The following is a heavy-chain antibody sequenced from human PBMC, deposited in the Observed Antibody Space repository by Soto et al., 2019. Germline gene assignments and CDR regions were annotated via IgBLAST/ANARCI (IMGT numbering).Heavy chain of an antibody. J-gene: IGHJ6*02. Sequence: GGSLRLSCAASGFTFSNAWMSWVRQAPGKGLEWVGRIKSKTDGGTTDYAAPVKGRFTISRDDSKNTLYLQMNSLKTEDTAVYYCTTFYLGYYYYGMDVWGQGTTVTVSS. V-gene: IGHV3-15*01. CDR1: GFTFSNAW. CDR3: TTFYLGYYYYGMDV. D-gene: IGHD3-3*01. CDR2: IKSKTDGGTT.